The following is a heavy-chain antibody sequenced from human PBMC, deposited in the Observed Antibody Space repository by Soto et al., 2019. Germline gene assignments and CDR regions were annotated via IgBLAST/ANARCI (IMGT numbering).Heavy chain of an antibody. D-gene: IGHD3-10*01. CDR3: ARWFGELLDAFDI. J-gene: IGHJ3*02. CDR2: IYYSGST. V-gene: IGHV4-39*01. Sequence: QLQLQESGPGLVKPSETLSLTCTVSGGSISSSSYYWGWIRQPPGKGLEWIGSIYYSGSTYYNPSLKSRVTISVDTPKNQFSLKLSSVTAADTAVYYCARWFGELLDAFDIWGQGTMVTVSS. CDR1: GGSISSSSYY.